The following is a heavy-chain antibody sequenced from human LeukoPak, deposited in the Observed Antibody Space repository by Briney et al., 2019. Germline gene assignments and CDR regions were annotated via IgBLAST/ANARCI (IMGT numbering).Heavy chain of an antibody. Sequence: GGSLRLSCAASGFTFSSYSMNWVRQAPGKGLEWVSSISSSSSYIYYADSVKGRFTISRDNAKNSPYLQMNSLRAEDTAVYYCARDRPYYYGSGSSYGMDVWGQGTTVTVSS. CDR3: ARDRPYYYGSGSSYGMDV. V-gene: IGHV3-21*01. CDR1: GFTFSSYS. CDR2: ISSSSSYI. D-gene: IGHD3-10*01. J-gene: IGHJ6*02.